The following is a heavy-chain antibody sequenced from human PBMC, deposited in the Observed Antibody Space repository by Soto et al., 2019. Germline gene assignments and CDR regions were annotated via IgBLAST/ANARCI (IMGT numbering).Heavy chain of an antibody. J-gene: IGHJ6*02. CDR3: ARGPYDFWSGYFYGMDV. Sequence: PSETLSLTCAVYGGSFSGYYWSWIRQPPGKGLEWIGEINHSGSNNYNPSLKSRVTISVDTSKNQSSLKLSSVTAADTAVYYCARGPYDFWSGYFYGMDVWGQGTTVTVSS. D-gene: IGHD3-3*01. V-gene: IGHV4-34*01. CDR1: GGSFSGYY. CDR2: INHSGSN.